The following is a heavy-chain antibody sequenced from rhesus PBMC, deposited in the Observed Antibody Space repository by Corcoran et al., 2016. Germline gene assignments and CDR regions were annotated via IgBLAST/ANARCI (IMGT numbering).Heavy chain of an antibody. CDR3: AAGPGAIYSYVY. Sequence: QEQLVQSGAEVKKPGASVKVSCKDSGYIFTSYVISWLRQAPGQGFEWRGGTHPGYGSTSDAQKFQVRVTITVDMSTITVYIELSSLRSEDMAVYSWAAGPGAIYSYVYWGQGVLVTVSS. V-gene: IGHV1-70*01. CDR2: THPGYGST. D-gene: IGHD5-12*01. J-gene: IGHJ4*01. CDR1: GYIFTSYV.